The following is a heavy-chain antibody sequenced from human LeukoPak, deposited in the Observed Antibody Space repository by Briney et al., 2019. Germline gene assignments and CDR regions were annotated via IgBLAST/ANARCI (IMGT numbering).Heavy chain of an antibody. CDR3: GRFGYVSAVHP. V-gene: IGHV3-7*01. CDR1: GFAFSSYW. CDR2: IEPAGSAT. D-gene: IGHD2-15*01. Sequence: PGGSLRLSCGASGFAFSSYWMTWLRQAPGKGLEFVANIEPAGSATYYADSVKGRFTISRDNTKNLLYLQMDSLTAEDSAVYHCGRFGYVSAVHPWGQGALVTVSS. J-gene: IGHJ5*02.